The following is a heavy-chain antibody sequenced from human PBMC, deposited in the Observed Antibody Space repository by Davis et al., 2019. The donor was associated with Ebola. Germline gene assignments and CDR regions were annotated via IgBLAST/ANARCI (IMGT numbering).Heavy chain of an antibody. CDR2: INAGNGNT. J-gene: IGHJ6*04. V-gene: IGHV1-3*01. Sequence: AASVKVSCKASGYTFTSYAMHWVRQAPGQRLEWMGWINAGNGNTKYSQKFQGRVTMTRNTSISTAYMELSSLRSEDTAVYYCARGWGAGYSGYDRLTTGYYYYGMDVWGKGTTVTVSS. D-gene: IGHD5-12*01. CDR1: GYTFTSYA. CDR3: ARGWGAGYSGYDRLTTGYYYYGMDV.